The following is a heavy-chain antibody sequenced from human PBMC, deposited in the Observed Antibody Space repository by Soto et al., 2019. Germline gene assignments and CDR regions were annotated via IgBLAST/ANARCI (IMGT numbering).Heavy chain of an antibody. CDR3: ARVVSGSYLYYFDY. J-gene: IGHJ4*02. D-gene: IGHD1-26*01. CDR1: GGSISSGGYY. V-gene: IGHV4-31*03. CDR2: IYYSGST. Sequence: QVQLQESGPGLVKPSQTLSLTCTVSGGSISSGGYYWSWIRQHPGKGLEWIGYIYYSGSTYYNPSLKSRVTISVDTSKNQFSLKLSSVTAADTAVYYCARVVSGSYLYYFDYWGQGTLVTVSS.